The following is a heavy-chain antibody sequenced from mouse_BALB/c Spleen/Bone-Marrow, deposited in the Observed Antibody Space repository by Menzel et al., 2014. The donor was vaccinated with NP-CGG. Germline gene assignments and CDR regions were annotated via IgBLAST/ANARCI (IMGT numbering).Heavy chain of an antibody. CDR2: IWSDGST. D-gene: IGHD3-3*01. CDR3: ARNNGGRGTAMDY. J-gene: IGHJ4*01. Sequence: VQRVESGPGLVAPSQRLSIPCTVSGFLLTSYGVHWVRQPPGKGLEWLVVIWSDGSTTYNSGLKSRLSISKDNSKSQVFLKMNSLQTGDTAMYYCARNNGGRGTAMDYWGQGTSVTVSS. V-gene: IGHV2-6*02. CDR1: GFLLTSYG.